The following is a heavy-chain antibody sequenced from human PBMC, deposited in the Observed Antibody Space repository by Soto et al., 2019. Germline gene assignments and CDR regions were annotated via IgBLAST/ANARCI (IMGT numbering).Heavy chain of an antibody. D-gene: IGHD6-6*01. CDR3: ARQNAARENYYYGMDV. Sequence: GESLKISCKGSGYSFTSYLIGWVRQMPGKGLEWIGIIYPGDSDTRYSPSLQGQVTISAEKSISTAYLQWSSLKASDTAMYYCARQNAARENYYYGMDVWGQGTTVNVSS. CDR2: IYPGDSDT. V-gene: IGHV5-51*01. J-gene: IGHJ6*02. CDR1: GYSFTSYL.